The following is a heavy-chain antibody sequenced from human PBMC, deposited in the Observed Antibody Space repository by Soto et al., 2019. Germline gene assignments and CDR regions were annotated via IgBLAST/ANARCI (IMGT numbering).Heavy chain of an antibody. CDR3: ARDNYYGSGSYGPHPHYFEY. CDR2: IYHSGNT. D-gene: IGHD3-10*01. J-gene: IGHJ4*02. CDR1: GGSISSSNW. V-gene: IGHV4-4*02. Sequence: SETLSLTCAVSGGSISSSNWWRWVRQPPGKGLEWIGEIYHSGNTNYNPSLKSRVTISVDKSKNQFSLKLSSVTAADTAVYYCARDNYYGSGSYGPHPHYFEYWGQGILVTVSS.